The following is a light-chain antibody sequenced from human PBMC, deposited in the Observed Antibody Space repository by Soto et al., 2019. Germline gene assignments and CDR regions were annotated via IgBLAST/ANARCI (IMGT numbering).Light chain of an antibody. CDR1: QSVSSN. CDR3: QQRSNWPPLT. J-gene: IGKJ4*01. Sequence: EIVLTQSPATLSLSPGERATLSCRASQSVSSNLAWYQQKPGQAPRLLIYDASNRATGIPARFSGSGSGTDFTLTISSPEPEDFAVYYCQQRSNWPPLTFGGGTKVDIK. CDR2: DAS. V-gene: IGKV3-11*01.